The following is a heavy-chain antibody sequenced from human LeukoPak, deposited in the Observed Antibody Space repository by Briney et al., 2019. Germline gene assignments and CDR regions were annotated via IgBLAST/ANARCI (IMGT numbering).Heavy chain of an antibody. CDR3: ARDRTYGSGSYSFDY. Sequence: GGSLRLSCAASGFTFSDYYMSWVRQAPGKGLEWVSSISTSSSYIYYADSVKGRFTISRDNAKNSLYLQMNSLRAEDTAVYYCARDRTYGSGSYSFDYWGQGTLVTVSS. V-gene: IGHV3-21*01. CDR1: GFTFSDYY. CDR2: ISTSSSYI. D-gene: IGHD3-10*01. J-gene: IGHJ4*02.